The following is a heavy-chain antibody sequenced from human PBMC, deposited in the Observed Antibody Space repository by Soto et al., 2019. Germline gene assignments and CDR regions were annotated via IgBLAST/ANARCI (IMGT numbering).Heavy chain of an antibody. D-gene: IGHD1-26*01. CDR3: AKDHFSGRATGEYYYMDV. CDR2: ISYDGSNK. J-gene: IGHJ6*03. Sequence: GGSLRLSCAASGFTFSSYGMHWVRQAPGKGLEWVAVISYDGSNKYYADSVKGRFTISRDNSKNTLYLQMNSLRAEDTAVYYCAKDHFSGRATGEYYYMDVWGKGTTVTVSS. V-gene: IGHV3-30*18. CDR1: GFTFSSYG.